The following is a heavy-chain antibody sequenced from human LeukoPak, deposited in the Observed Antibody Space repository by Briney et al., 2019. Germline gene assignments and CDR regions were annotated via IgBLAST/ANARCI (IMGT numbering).Heavy chain of an antibody. V-gene: IGHV4-59*01. D-gene: IGHD3-10*01. Sequence: SETLSLTCTVSGGSISSYYWSWIRQPPGKGLEWIGYIYYSGSTNYSPSLKSRVTISVDTSKNQFSLKLTSVTAADMAVYYCARSAGSRYYYYYMDVWGKGTTVTVSS. CDR2: IYYSGST. J-gene: IGHJ6*03. CDR1: GGSISSYY. CDR3: ARSAGSRYYYYYMDV.